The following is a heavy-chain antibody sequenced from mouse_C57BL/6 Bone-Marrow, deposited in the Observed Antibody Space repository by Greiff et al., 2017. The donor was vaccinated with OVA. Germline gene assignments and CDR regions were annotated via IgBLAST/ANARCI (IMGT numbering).Heavy chain of an antibody. D-gene: IGHD1-1*01. CDR2: ISVGGSYT. J-gene: IGHJ2*01. CDR1: GFTFSSYA. CDR3: ARDLDYYGSSYGY. Sequence: EVMLVESGGGLVKPGGSLKLSCAASGFTFSSYAMSWVRQTPEKRLEWVATISVGGSYTYYPDNVKGRFTISRDNAKNTLYLQMSHLKSEDTAMYYCARDLDYYGSSYGYWGQGTTLTVSS. V-gene: IGHV5-4*01.